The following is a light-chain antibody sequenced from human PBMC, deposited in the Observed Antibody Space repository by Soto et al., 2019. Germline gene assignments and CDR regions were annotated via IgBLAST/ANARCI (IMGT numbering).Light chain of an antibody. Sequence: QSVLTQPPSASGSPGQSVTIYCTGTSSDVGGYQYVSWYQQHPGKAPKLMIYEVSKRPSGVPDRFSGSKSGNTASLTVSGLQAGDEADYYCSSYADNNNFVFGTGTKVTVL. CDR3: SSYADNNNFV. J-gene: IGLJ1*01. V-gene: IGLV2-8*01. CDR2: EVS. CDR1: SSDVGGYQY.